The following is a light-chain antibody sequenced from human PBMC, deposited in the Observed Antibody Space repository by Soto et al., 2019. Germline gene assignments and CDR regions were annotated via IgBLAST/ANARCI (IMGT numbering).Light chain of an antibody. CDR1: QSVSSGH. CDR2: GAS. J-gene: IGKJ1*01. Sequence: DIVLTQSPGTLSLSPGERASLSFRASQSVSSGHLAWYQQKPGQAPRLLIYGASSRATGIPDRFSGSGSGTDFTLTISRLEPEDYAVYYCQQYGSSPLTFGQGTKVDIK. CDR3: QQYGSSPLT. V-gene: IGKV3-20*01.